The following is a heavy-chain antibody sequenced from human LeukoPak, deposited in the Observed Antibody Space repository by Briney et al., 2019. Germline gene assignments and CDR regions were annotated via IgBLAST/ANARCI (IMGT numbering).Heavy chain of an antibody. D-gene: IGHD3-10*01. CDR2: IYYSGST. CDR1: GGSISSGDYY. J-gene: IGHJ4*02. V-gene: IGHV4-30-4*01. Sequence: SETLSLTCTVSGGSISSGDYYWSWIRQPPGKVLEWIGYIYYSGSTYYNPSLKSRVTISVDTSKNQFSLKLSSVTAADTAVYYCARLLWFGELGVVYFDYWGQGTLVTVSS. CDR3: ARLLWFGELGVVYFDY.